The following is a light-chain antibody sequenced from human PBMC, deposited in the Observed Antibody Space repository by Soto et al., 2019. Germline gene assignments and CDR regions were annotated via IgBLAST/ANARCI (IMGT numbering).Light chain of an antibody. CDR3: QKYANLLPIT. CDR2: DAS. CDR1: QDISQN. V-gene: IGKV1-33*01. J-gene: IGKJ5*01. Sequence: IQMTQSPSSLSASVGDRVTITCQASQDISQNLNWYQQKPGKAPKLLSYDASSLQTGVPSRFSGSGSATHFTFTISSLQPEGSAKYYCQKYANLLPITFGQRKRLEIK.